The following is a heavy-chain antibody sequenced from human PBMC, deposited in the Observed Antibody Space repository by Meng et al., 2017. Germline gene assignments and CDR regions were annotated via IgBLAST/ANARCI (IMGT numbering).Heavy chain of an antibody. CDR3: ARDYGDYAWIAKRWFDP. V-gene: IGHV1-69*01. J-gene: IGHJ5*02. Sequence: HGEPVQCGAEGKRPGSSVKVSCKVLGCTVSSYAISWVRQAPGQGLEWMGGIIPIFGTANYAQKFQGRVTITADESTSTAYMELSSLRSEDTAVYYCARDYGDYAWIAKRWFDPWGQGTLVTVSS. CDR1: GCTVSSYA. CDR2: IIPIFGTA. D-gene: IGHD4-17*01.